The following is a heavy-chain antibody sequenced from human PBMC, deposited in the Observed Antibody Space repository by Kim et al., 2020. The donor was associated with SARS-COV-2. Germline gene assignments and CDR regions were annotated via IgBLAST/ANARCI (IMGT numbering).Heavy chain of an antibody. J-gene: IGHJ4*02. D-gene: IGHD6-13*01. V-gene: IGHV3-23*01. CDR2: ISGSGGST. CDR1: GFTFSSYA. CDR3: AKDQRGSSSWYYFDY. Sequence: GGSLRLSCAASGFTFSSYAMSWVRQAPGKGLEWVSAISGSGGSTYYADSVKGRFTISRDNSKNTLYPQMNSLRAEDTAVYYCAKDQRGSSSWYYFDYWGQGTLVTVSS.